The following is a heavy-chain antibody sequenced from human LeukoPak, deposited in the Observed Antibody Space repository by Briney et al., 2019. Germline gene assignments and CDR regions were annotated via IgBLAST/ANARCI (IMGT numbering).Heavy chain of an antibody. Sequence: SETLSLTCTASGGSMSSYYWSWIRQPPGKGLEWIGYIYYSGSTNYNPSLKSRVTISVDTSKNQFTLKLSSVTAADTAVYYCEAVPVVVIGIRVYWGQGTLVTVSS. CDR2: IYYSGST. V-gene: IGHV4-59*01. J-gene: IGHJ4*02. CDR3: EAVPVVVIGIRVY. D-gene: IGHD2-21*01. CDR1: GGSMSSYY.